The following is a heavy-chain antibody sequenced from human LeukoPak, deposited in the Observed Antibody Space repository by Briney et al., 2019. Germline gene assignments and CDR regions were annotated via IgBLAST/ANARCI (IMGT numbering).Heavy chain of an antibody. CDR3: ATSDIVARSCTFGGVIVCDAFDI. CDR2: FDPEDGET. D-gene: IGHD3-16*02. CDR1: GYTLTELS. J-gene: IGHJ3*02. Sequence: GASVKVSCKVSGYTLTELSMHWVRQAPGKGLEWMGGFDPEDGETIYAQKFQGRVTMTEDTSTDTAYMELSSLRSEDTAVYYCATSDIVARSCTFGGVIVCDAFDIWGQGTMVTVSS. V-gene: IGHV1-24*01.